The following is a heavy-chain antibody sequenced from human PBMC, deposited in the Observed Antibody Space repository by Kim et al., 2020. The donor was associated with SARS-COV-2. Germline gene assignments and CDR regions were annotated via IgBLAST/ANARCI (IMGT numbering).Heavy chain of an antibody. CDR2: INHSGST. D-gene: IGHD3-10*01. Sequence: SETLSLTCAVYGGSFSGYYWSWIRQPPGKGLEWIGEINHSGSTNYNPSLKSRVTISVDTSKNQFSLKLSSVTAADTAVYYCARGGITMVRGVSRYYYYGMDVWGQGTTVPVSS. CDR3: ARGGITMVRGVSRYYYYGMDV. V-gene: IGHV4-34*01. CDR1: GGSFSGYY. J-gene: IGHJ6*02.